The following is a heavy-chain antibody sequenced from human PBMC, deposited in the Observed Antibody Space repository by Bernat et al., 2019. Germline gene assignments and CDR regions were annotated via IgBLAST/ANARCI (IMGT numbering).Heavy chain of an antibody. V-gene: IGHV3-23*01. CDR2: ISGSGATP. J-gene: IGHJ4*02. CDR3: AKGVRGYSPSHFDY. Sequence: EVQLLESGGGLVQPGGSLRLSCAASGFSFGGYAMSWVRQAPGNGVEWVSGISGSGATPSYADSVKGRFTISRDNSNNIVNLQINSLGAEDTAVYYCAKGVRGYSPSHFDYWGQGTQVVVSA. D-gene: IGHD2-15*01. CDR1: GFSFGGYA.